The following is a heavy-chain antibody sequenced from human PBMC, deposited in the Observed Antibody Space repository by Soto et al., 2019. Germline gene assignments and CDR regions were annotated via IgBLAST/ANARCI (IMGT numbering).Heavy chain of an antibody. Sequence: PSETLSLTCTVSGGSIRSSSYYWGCIRQPPGKGLEWIGSVYYSGSTYYNPSLKSRVTISVDTSKNQFSLKLSSVTAADTAVYYCARRYGGNFDYWGQGTLVTVSS. CDR2: VYYSGST. D-gene: IGHD2-15*01. CDR1: GGSIRSSSYY. J-gene: IGHJ4*02. V-gene: IGHV4-39*07. CDR3: ARRYGGNFDY.